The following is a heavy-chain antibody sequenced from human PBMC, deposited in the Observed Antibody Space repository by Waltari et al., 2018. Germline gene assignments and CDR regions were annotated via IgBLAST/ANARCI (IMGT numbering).Heavy chain of an antibody. CDR2: ISSSSSYI. CDR3: ARGQGPSGRPYFDY. Sequence: EVQLVESGGGLVKPGGSLRLSCAASGFTFSSYSMNWVRQAPGKGLEWVSSISSSSSYIYYADSVKGRFTISRDNAKNSLYLQMNSLRAEDTAVYYCARGQGPSGRPYFDYWGQGTLVTVSS. D-gene: IGHD1-26*01. J-gene: IGHJ4*02. CDR1: GFTFSSYS. V-gene: IGHV3-21*01.